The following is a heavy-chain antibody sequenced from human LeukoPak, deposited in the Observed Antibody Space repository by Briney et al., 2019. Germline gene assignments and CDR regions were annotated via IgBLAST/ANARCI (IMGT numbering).Heavy chain of an antibody. V-gene: IGHV3-53*01. J-gene: IGHJ3*02. CDR2: IYSGGST. D-gene: IGHD6-19*01. CDR1: GFTVSSNY. Sequence: SGGSLRLSCAASGFTVSSNYMSWVRQAPGKGLEWGSVIYSGGSTYYADSVKGRFTISRDNSKNTLYLQMNSLSAEDTAVYYCARDRPVVLASGAVAGLDAFDIWGQGTMVTVSS. CDR3: ARDRPVVLASGAVAGLDAFDI.